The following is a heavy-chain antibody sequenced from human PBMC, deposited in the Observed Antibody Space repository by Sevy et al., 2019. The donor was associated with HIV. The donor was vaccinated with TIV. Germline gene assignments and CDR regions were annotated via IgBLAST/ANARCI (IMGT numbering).Heavy chain of an antibody. CDR2: IYYSGST. CDR1: GGSVSSGSYY. Sequence: SETLSLTCTVSGGSVSSGSYYWSWIRQPPGKGLEWIGYIYYSGSTNYNPSLKSRVTISVDTSKNQFSLKLSSVTTADTAVYYCARDLGTSSSWCYYYGMDVWGQGTTVTVSS. CDR3: ARDLGTSSSWCYYYGMDV. D-gene: IGHD6-13*01. V-gene: IGHV4-61*01. J-gene: IGHJ6*02.